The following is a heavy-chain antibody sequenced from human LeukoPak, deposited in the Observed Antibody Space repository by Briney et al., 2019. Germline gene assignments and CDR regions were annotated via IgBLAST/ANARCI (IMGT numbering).Heavy chain of an antibody. D-gene: IGHD5-18*01. CDR1: GFTFSSYG. CDR3: ARVETGPIDY. J-gene: IGHJ4*02. Sequence: GGSLRLSCAASGFTFSSYGMHWVRQAPGKGLEWVAVISYDGSNKYYADSVKGRFTISRDNSKNTLYLQMNSLRAEDTAVYYCARVETGPIDYWGQGALVTVSS. V-gene: IGHV3-30*03. CDR2: ISYDGSNK.